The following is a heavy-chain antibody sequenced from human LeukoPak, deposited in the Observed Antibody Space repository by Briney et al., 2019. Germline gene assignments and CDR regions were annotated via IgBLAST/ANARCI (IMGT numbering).Heavy chain of an antibody. CDR2: IYYSGST. J-gene: IGHJ4*02. Sequence: SETLSLTCTVSGGSISSSSYYWGWIRQPPGKGLEWIGSIYYSGSTYYNPSLKSRVTISVDTSKSQFSLKLGSVTAADTAVYYCARRPRAAAGTGLFGYWGQGTLVTVSS. D-gene: IGHD6-13*01. V-gene: IGHV4-39*01. CDR3: ARRPRAAAGTGLFGY. CDR1: GGSISSSSYY.